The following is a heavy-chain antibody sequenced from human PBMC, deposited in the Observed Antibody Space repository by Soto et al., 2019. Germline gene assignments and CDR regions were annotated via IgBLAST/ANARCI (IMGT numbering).Heavy chain of an antibody. CDR2: IRTLPDNDAT. J-gene: IGHJ6*02. CDR3: ARGGNLNLYYYGMDV. CDR1: GFTLRGSA. D-gene: IGHD6-25*01. V-gene: IGHV3-73*01. Sequence: PGGSLRLSCVASGFTLRGSALHWVRQPSGKGLEWVGRIRTLPDNDATAYAAPVKGRFTISRDDSKNTAYLLMNSLKTEDTAVYYCARGGNLNLYYYGMDVWGQGTTVTVSS.